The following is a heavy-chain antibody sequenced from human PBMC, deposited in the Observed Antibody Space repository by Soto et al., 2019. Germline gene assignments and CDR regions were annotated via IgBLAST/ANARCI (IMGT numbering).Heavy chain of an antibody. Sequence: SETLSLTCTVSGGSISSSSYYWGWIRQPPGKGLEWIGSIYYSGSTYYNPSLKSRVTISVDTSKNQFSLKLSSVTAADTAVYYCAREVFWSGYYGVNMDVWGKGTTVTAP. D-gene: IGHD3-3*01. CDR2: IYYSGST. CDR3: AREVFWSGYYGVNMDV. J-gene: IGHJ6*03. V-gene: IGHV4-39*07. CDR1: GGSISSSSYY.